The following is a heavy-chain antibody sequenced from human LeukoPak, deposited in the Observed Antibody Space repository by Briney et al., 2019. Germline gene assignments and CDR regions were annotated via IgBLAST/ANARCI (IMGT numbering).Heavy chain of an antibody. Sequence: RGSLRLSCTASGFTFRAHWMTWVRQAPGKGLEWVANINHDGTEKNSIDSVKGRFTISRDNTKNSLYLQMNSLGAEDAAVYFCARDGYNYAMDVWGKGTTVTVSS. CDR3: ARDGYNYAMDV. D-gene: IGHD2-2*02. J-gene: IGHJ6*04. CDR2: INHDGTEK. CDR1: GFTFRAHW. V-gene: IGHV3-7*03.